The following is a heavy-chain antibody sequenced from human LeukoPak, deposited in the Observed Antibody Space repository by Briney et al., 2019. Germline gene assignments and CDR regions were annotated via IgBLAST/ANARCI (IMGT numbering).Heavy chain of an antibody. Sequence: PSETLSLTCAVYGGSFSGYYWSWIRQPPGKGLEWIGEINHSGRTNYNPSLKSRVTISVDTSKNQFSLKLSSVTAADTAVYYCARSSGWYLKATSFDYWGQGTLVTVSS. D-gene: IGHD6-19*01. CDR2: INHSGRT. CDR1: GGSFSGYY. V-gene: IGHV4-34*01. CDR3: ARSSGWYLKATSFDY. J-gene: IGHJ4*02.